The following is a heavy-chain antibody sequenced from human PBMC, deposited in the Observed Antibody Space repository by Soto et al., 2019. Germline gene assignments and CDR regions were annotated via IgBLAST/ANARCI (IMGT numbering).Heavy chain of an antibody. CDR3: ARVSIYYYYYGMDV. CDR1: GYTFTSYG. Sequence: GASVKVSCKASGYTFTSYGISWVRQAPGQGLEWMGWISAYNGNTNYAQKLQGRVTMTTDTSTSTAYMELRSLRSDDTAVYYCARVSIYYYYYGMDVWGQGTKVTVSS. V-gene: IGHV1-18*01. CDR2: ISAYNGNT. J-gene: IGHJ6*02.